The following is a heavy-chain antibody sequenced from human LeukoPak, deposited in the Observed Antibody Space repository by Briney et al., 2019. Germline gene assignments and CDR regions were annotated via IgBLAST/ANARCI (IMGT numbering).Heavy chain of an antibody. J-gene: IGHJ4*02. CDR1: GGSISSYY. CDR3: ARVLVVGATGYYVDF. CDR2: IYYSGST. D-gene: IGHD1-26*01. Sequence: PSETLSLTCTVSGGSISSYYWSWIRQPPGKGLECIGYIYYSGSTKYNPSLKSRVTISVDTSENKFSLKLSSVTAADTAVYYCARVLVVGATGYYVDFWGQGTLVTVSS. V-gene: IGHV4-59*01.